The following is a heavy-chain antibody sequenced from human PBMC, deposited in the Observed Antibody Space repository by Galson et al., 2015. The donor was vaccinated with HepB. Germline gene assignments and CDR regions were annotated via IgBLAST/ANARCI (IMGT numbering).Heavy chain of an antibody. J-gene: IGHJ5*02. CDR3: TRRVGYPGWFDP. Sequence: QSGAEVKKPGESLRISCKGSGYNFTSYWINWVRQMPGKGLEWMGRIDPTDSYTKYSPSFQGHVTISADKSISTAYLQWSSLKASDSAMYYCTRRVGYPGWFDPWGQGTPVIVSS. CDR1: GYNFTSYW. CDR2: IDPTDSYT. D-gene: IGHD6-13*01. V-gene: IGHV5-10-1*01.